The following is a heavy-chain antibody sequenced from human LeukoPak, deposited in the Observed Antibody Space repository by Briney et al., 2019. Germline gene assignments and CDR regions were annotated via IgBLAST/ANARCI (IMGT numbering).Heavy chain of an antibody. Sequence: GGSLRLSCAASGFTFSTYGMYWVRQAPGKGLEWVAYIRYDGSTKYYADSVKGRFTISRDNSKNTLYLQMNSLRAEDTAVYYCAKDLGSSSREIDPWGQGTLVTVSS. CDR1: GFTFSTYG. D-gene: IGHD6-6*01. V-gene: IGHV3-30*02. J-gene: IGHJ5*02. CDR2: IRYDGSTK. CDR3: AKDLGSSSREIDP.